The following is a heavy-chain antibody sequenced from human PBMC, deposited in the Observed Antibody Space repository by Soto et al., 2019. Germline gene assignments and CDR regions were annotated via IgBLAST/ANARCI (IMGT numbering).Heavy chain of an antibody. V-gene: IGHV1-69*01. CDR3: ARVGVMVSKFSYYQAMDV. CDR1: GGTLNNYG. D-gene: IGHD5-18*01. CDR2: TIPALGTT. J-gene: IGHJ6*02. Sequence: QVQLVQSGAEVKKPGSSVRVSCKASGGTLNNYGIYWVRQAPGQGLEWMGGTIPALGTTTYAQKFQGRVTINADDSTSTSYMEMSSLVSEDTAIYYCARVGVMVSKFSYYQAMDVWGQGTTVTVSS.